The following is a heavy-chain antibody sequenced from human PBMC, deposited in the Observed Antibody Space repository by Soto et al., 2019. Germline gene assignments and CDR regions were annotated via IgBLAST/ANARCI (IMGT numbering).Heavy chain of an antibody. CDR2: INPDNGNT. J-gene: IGHJ5*02. V-gene: IGHV1-3*01. CDR3: ARGIATGQLDP. D-gene: IGHD2-15*01. Sequence: ASVKVSCKASGYTFTRYTMNWVRQAPGQRLEWMGWINPDNGNTKSSQKFQDRVIITRGTSASTAYMDLSSLRSEDTAVYYCARGIATGQLDPWGQGTLVTVSS. CDR1: GYTFTRYT.